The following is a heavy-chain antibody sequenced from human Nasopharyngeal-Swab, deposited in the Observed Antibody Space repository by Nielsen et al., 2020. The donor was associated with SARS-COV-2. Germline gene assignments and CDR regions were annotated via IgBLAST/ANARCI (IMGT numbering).Heavy chain of an antibody. CDR1: GFTFSTYS. Sequence: GESLKISCAASGFTFSTYSMNWARQAPGKGLEWISYISGSGTIYYTDSVKGRFTISRDNAKNSLYLQMNSLRAEDTALYYCARDRYLARWGQGTLVTVSS. V-gene: IGHV3-48*01. J-gene: IGHJ4*02. CDR2: ISGSGTI. D-gene: IGHD3-16*02. CDR3: ARDRYLAR.